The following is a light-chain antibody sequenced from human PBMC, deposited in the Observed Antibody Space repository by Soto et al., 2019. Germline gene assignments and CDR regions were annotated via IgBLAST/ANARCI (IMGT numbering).Light chain of an antibody. J-gene: IGLJ3*02. CDR1: SRDVGGYNY. CDR2: EVT. CDR3: SSYAASNNFYFV. V-gene: IGLV2-8*01. Sequence: QSVLTQPPSASGSPGQSVTISCTGTSRDVGGYNYVSRYQQYPSRAPKLMIYEVTKRPSGVPDRFSGSKSGNTASLTVSGLQAEDEADYYCSSYAASNNFYFVFGGGTKVTVL.